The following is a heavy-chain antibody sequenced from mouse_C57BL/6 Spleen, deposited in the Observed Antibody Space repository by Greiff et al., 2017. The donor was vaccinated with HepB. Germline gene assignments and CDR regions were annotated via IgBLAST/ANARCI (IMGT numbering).Heavy chain of an antibody. J-gene: IGHJ1*03. V-gene: IGHV1-53*01. D-gene: IGHD1-1*01. CDR3: AREGYYGSSYGDWYFDV. Sequence: QVHVKQPGTELVKPGASVKLSCKASGYTFTSYWMHWVKQRPGQGLEWIGNINPSNGGTNYNEKFKSKATLTVDKSSSTAYMQLSSLTSEDSAVYYCAREGYYGSSYGDWYFDVWGTGTTVTVSS. CDR1: GYTFTSYW. CDR2: INPSNGGT.